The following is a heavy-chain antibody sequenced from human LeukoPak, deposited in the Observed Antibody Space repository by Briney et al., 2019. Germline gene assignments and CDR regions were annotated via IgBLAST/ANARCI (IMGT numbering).Heavy chain of an antibody. D-gene: IGHD4-17*01. CDR3: ARPGGRGDYWRRDAFDI. J-gene: IGHJ3*02. Sequence: SETLSLTCAVYGGSFSGYYWSWIRQPPGKGLEWIGEINHSGSTNYNPSLKSRVTISVDTSKNQFSLKLSSVTAADTAVYYCARPGGRGDYWRRDAFDIWGQGTMVTVSS. CDR2: INHSGST. CDR1: GGSFSGYY. V-gene: IGHV4-34*01.